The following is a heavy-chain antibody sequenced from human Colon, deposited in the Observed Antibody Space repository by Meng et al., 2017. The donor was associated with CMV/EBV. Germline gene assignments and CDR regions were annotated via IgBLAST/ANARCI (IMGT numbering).Heavy chain of an antibody. CDR3: ARTFFGDYDSDAYNIY. V-gene: IGHV3-66*01. Sequence: GALKISCAASEVPVSSHYMSWVRRSPGKGLEWVSVIYTSGTTYYADSVKDRFTISRDNAKNSLFLQMNSLRAEDTAVYYCARTFFGDYDSDAYNIYWGQGALVTVSS. CDR2: IYTSGTT. CDR1: EVPVSSHY. D-gene: IGHD3-22*01. J-gene: IGHJ4*02.